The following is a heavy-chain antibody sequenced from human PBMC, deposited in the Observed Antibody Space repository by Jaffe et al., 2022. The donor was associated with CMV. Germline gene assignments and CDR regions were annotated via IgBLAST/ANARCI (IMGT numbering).Heavy chain of an antibody. CDR2: IYYSGST. D-gene: IGHD6-19*01. V-gene: IGHV4-39*01. Sequence: QLQLQESGPGLVKPSETLSLTCTVSGGSISSSSYYWGWIRQPPGKGLEWIGSIYYSGSTYYNPSLKSRVTISVDTSKNQFSLKLSSVTAADTAVYYCARHIRLAVAGTGWYFDLWGRGTLVTVSS. CDR3: ARHIRLAVAGTGWYFDL. CDR1: GGSISSSSYY. J-gene: IGHJ2*01.